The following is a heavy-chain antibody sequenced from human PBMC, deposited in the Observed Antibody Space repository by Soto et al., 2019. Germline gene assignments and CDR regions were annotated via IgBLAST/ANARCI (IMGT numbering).Heavy chain of an antibody. CDR2: ISGSGGST. Sequence: EVQLLESGGGLVQPGGSRRLSCTASGFSLSSYAMSWVRQAPGKGLEWVSVISGSGGSTYYADSVKGRFTISRDNSKNTLSLQMNSLRAEDTAVYYCVKPRESGWFSAEYFQHWGQGTLVTVSS. V-gene: IGHV3-23*01. CDR1: GFSLSSYA. D-gene: IGHD6-19*01. CDR3: VKPRESGWFSAEYFQH. J-gene: IGHJ1*01.